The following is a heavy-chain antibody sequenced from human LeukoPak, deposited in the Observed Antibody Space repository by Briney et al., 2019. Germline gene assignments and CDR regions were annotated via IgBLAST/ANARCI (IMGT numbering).Heavy chain of an antibody. J-gene: IGHJ4*02. V-gene: IGHV3-11*01. CDR3: ARDLRTMIVVAPIDY. CDR1: GFTFSDYY. CDR2: ISSSGSTI. D-gene: IGHD3-22*01. Sequence: GGSLRLSCAASGFTFSDYYMSWIRQAPGKGLEWVSYISSSGSTIYYADSVKGRFTISRDNAKNSLYLQMNSLRAEDTAVYYCARDLRTMIVVAPIDYWGQGTLVTVSS.